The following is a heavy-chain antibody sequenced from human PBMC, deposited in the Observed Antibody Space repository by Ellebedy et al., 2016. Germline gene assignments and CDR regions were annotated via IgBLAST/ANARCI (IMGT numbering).Heavy chain of an antibody. CDR2: VYYSGST. Sequence: SETLSLXXTVSGGSISSDYWSWIRQPPGKGLEWIGYVYYSGSTNYNPSLKSRVTISVDTSKIQFSLKMSSVTAADTVVYYCARGGYYMDVWGKGTTVTVSS. CDR1: GGSISSDY. CDR3: ARGGYYMDV. V-gene: IGHV4-59*01. J-gene: IGHJ6*03.